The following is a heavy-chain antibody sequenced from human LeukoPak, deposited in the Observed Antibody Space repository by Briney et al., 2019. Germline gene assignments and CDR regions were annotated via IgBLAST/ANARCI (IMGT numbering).Heavy chain of an antibody. V-gene: IGHV1-69*05. Sequence: SVKVSCKASGGTFSSYTISWVRQAPGQGLEWMGRIIPIFGTANYAQKFQGRVTITTDESTSTAYMELSSLRSEDTAVYYCARDDYYDSSGYIYWGQGTLVTVSS. CDR1: GGTFSSYT. CDR3: ARDDYYDSSGYIY. CDR2: IIPIFGTA. J-gene: IGHJ4*02. D-gene: IGHD3-22*01.